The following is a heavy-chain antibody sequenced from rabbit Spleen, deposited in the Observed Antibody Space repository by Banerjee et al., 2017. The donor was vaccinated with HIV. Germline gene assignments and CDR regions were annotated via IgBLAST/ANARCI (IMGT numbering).Heavy chain of an antibody. CDR2: IDPFFGTT. CDR1: GFAFSSYY. Sequence: QLKESGGGLVQPGGSLKLSCKGSGFAFSSYYMSWVRQAPGKGLEWIGYIDPFFGTTYDASWVNGRFTISSDNAQNTVFLQMSSLTVADTATYFCARDPAYASGSGDYIPNLWGPGTLVTVS. D-gene: IGHD1-1*01. J-gene: IGHJ4*01. V-gene: IGHV1S7*01. CDR3: ARDPAYASGSGDYIPNL.